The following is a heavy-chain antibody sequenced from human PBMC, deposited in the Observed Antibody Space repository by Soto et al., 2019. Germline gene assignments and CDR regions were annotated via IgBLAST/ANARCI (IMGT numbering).Heavy chain of an antibody. V-gene: IGHV4-34*01. D-gene: IGHD1-26*01. CDR1: GGSFSGYY. CDR3: TRGAVRATTGLDF. CDR2: INHSGST. J-gene: IGHJ4*02. Sequence: PSETLSLTCAVYGGSFSGYYWSWIRQPPGKGLEWIGEINHSGSTNYNPSLKSRVTISVDTSKKQFSLKLSSVTAADTAVYYCTRGAVRATTGLDFWGQGTLVTVSS.